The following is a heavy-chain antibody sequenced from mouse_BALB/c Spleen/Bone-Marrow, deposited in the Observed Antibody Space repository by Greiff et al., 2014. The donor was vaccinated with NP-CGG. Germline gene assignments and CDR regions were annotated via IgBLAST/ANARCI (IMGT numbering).Heavy chain of an antibody. Sequence: EVQGVESGAELVKPGASVKLSCTASGFNIKDTYMHWVRQRPEQGLEWIGRIDPANGNTKYDPKFQGKATITADTSSNTAYLQLSSLTSEDTAVYYCAGASYYAMDYWGQGTPVTVSS. CDR1: GFNIKDTY. J-gene: IGHJ4*01. CDR2: IDPANGNT. CDR3: AGASYYAMDY. V-gene: IGHV14-3*02.